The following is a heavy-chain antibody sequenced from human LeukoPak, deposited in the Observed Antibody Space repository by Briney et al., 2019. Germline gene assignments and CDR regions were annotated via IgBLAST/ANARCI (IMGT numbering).Heavy chain of an antibody. CDR1: GGSFSGYY. J-gene: IGHJ2*01. CDR2: INHSGST. V-gene: IGHV4-34*01. Sequence: SETLSLTCAVYGGSFSGYYWGWIRQPPGKGLEWIGEINHSGSTNYNPSLKSRVTISVDTSKNQFSLKLSSVTAADTAVYYCARGVTMVRGAPGRYFDLWGRGTLVTVSS. D-gene: IGHD3-10*01. CDR3: ARGVTMVRGAPGRYFDL.